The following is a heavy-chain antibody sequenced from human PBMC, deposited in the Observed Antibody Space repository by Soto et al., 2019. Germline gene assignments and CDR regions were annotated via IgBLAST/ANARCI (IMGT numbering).Heavy chain of an antibody. CDR2: ISWNSGGI. J-gene: IGHJ3*02. Sequence: GGSLRLSCAASGFTFDDYAMHWVRQAPGKGLEWVSGISWNSGGIGYADSVKGRFTISRDNAKNSLYLQMNSLRAEDTALYYWAKDMALVRGVILKAFDIWGQGTMVTVSS. CDR3: AKDMALVRGVILKAFDI. D-gene: IGHD3-10*01. V-gene: IGHV3-9*01. CDR1: GFTFDDYA.